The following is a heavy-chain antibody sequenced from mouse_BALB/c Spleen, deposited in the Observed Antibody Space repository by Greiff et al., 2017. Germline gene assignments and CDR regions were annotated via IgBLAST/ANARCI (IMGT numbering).Heavy chain of an antibody. J-gene: IGHJ2*01. V-gene: IGHV10S3*01. D-gene: IGHD1-2*01. CDR2: IRSKSNNYAT. CDR1: GFTFNTNA. Sequence: GGGLVQPKGSLKLSCAASGFTFNTNAMNWVRQAPGKGLEWVARIRSKSNNYATYYADSVKDSFTISRDDSQSMLYLQMNNLKTEDTAMYYCVIEAIPYYFDYWGQGTTLTVSS. CDR3: VIEAIPYYFDY.